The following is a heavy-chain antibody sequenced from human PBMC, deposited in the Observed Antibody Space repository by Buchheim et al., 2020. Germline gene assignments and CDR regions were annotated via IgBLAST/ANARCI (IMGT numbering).Heavy chain of an antibody. J-gene: IGHJ4*02. CDR2: ISGSAGST. CDR1: GFTFSTFA. Sequence: EVQLLESGGGLVQPGESLRLSCAASGFTFSTFAMSWVRLAPGKGLQWVSAISGSAGSTFYADSVKGRFTISRDNSKSPLFLQMNSLTAEDTAVYYCAKTAYGWEYFDYWGQGTL. CDR3: AKTAYGWEYFDY. V-gene: IGHV3-23*01. D-gene: IGHD6-19*01.